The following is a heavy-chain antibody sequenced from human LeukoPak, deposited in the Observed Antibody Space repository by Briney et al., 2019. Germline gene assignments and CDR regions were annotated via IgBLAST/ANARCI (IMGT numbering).Heavy chain of an antibody. CDR3: ARAPGITGTTLFDY. CDR2: IYTSGST. Sequence: SQTLSLTCTVSGGSISSGSYYWSWIRQPAGKGLEWIGRIYTSGSTNYNPTLKSRVTISVDTSKNQFSLKLSSVTAADTAVYYCARAPGITGTTLFDYWGQGTLVTVSS. CDR1: GGSISSGSYY. J-gene: IGHJ4*02. D-gene: IGHD1-20*01. V-gene: IGHV4-61*02.